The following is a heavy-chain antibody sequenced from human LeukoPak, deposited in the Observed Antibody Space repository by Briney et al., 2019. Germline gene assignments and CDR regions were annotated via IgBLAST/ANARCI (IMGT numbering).Heavy chain of an antibody. D-gene: IGHD3-10*01. CDR2: ISGSGDST. J-gene: IGHJ6*02. V-gene: IGHV3-21*04. Sequence: GGSLRLSCAASGFTFSSYSMNWVRQAPGKGLEWVSAISGSGDSTYYADSVKGRFTISRDNAKNSLYLQMNSLRAEDTAVYYCARAGWFGEPLYGMDVWGQGTTVTVSS. CDR3: ARAGWFGEPLYGMDV. CDR1: GFTFSSYS.